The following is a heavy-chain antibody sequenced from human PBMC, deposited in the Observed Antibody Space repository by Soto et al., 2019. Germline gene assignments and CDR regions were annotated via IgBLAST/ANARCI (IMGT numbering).Heavy chain of an antibody. CDR3: SRGVFWAFDI. CDR2: IHHTGST. Sequence: QVHLQGSGPGLMQPSGTLSLTCGVSGASITNDWWSWVRQPPGKGLEWIAEIHHTGSTNYNPSLKSRVTISVDTSKNQFSLKLTSVTAADTAMYYCSRGVFWAFDIWGQGTMVTVSS. D-gene: IGHD2-8*01. J-gene: IGHJ3*02. V-gene: IGHV4-4*02. CDR1: GASITNDW.